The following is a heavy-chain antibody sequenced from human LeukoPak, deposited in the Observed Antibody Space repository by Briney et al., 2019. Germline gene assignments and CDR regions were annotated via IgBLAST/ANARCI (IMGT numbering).Heavy chain of an antibody. CDR1: GFTFSSYW. CDR2: MNQDGSKI. V-gene: IGHV3-7*01. CDR3: ARGSSGYYIGYFDY. Sequence: GGSLRLSCAASGFTFSSYWMTWVRQAPGKGLEWVANMNQDGSKIYYVDSLKGRFTISRDNAKNSLYLQMNGLRAEDTAVYYCARGSSGYYIGYFDYWGPGTLVTVSS. D-gene: IGHD3-22*01. J-gene: IGHJ4*02.